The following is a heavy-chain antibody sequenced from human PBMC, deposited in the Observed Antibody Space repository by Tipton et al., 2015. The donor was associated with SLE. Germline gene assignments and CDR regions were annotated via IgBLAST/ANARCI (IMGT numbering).Heavy chain of an antibody. CDR2: ISAYNGNI. D-gene: IGHD2-2*02. CDR3: YYCSSSSCYTGAFDI. Sequence: QLVQSGAEVKKPGASVKASCKASGYTFTSYGINWVRQAPGQGLEWMGWISAYNGNINYAQKLQGRVTMTTDTSTSTAYMELSSLRSEDTAVYYCYYCSSSSCYTGAFDIWGQGTMVTVSA. J-gene: IGHJ3*02. CDR1: GYTFTSYG. V-gene: IGHV1-18*01.